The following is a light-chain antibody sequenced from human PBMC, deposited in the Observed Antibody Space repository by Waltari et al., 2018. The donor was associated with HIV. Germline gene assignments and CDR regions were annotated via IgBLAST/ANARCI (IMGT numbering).Light chain of an antibody. CDR1: NIGSKN. Sequence: SYVLPQPPSVPVAPGQTARITCGGNNIGSKNVHCYQQTPRQAPVLVVFNGGARPAGIPQRLSGSSSENTATLTISRVEVGDEADYYCQVWDSSSDHPRVFGSGTKVTVL. CDR3: QVWDSSSDHPRV. CDR2: NGG. V-gene: IGLV3-21*02. J-gene: IGLJ1*01.